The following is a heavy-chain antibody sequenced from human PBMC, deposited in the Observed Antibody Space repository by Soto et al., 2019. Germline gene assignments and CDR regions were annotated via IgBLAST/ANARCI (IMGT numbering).Heavy chain of an antibody. CDR3: ARGRLMYYYDSSGYYYDAFDI. Sequence: ASVKVSCKASGYTFTSYGISWVRQAPGQGLEWMGWISAYNGNTNYAQKLQGRVTMTTDTSTSTAYMELRSLRSDDTAVYYCARGRLMYYYDSSGYYYDAFDIWGQGTMVTVSS. J-gene: IGHJ3*02. D-gene: IGHD3-22*01. V-gene: IGHV1-18*01. CDR1: GYTFTSYG. CDR2: ISAYNGNT.